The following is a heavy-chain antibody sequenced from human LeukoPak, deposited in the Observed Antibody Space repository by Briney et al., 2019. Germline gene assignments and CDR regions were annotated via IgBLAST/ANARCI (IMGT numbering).Heavy chain of an antibody. D-gene: IGHD3-3*01. Sequence: ASVKVSCKASGGTFSSYAISWVRQTTGQGLEWMGWMNPNSGNTGYAQKFQGRVTITRNTSISTAYMELSSLRSEDTAVYHCARGSDYDFWSGYNYWGQGTLVTVSS. CDR3: ARGSDYDFWSGYNY. J-gene: IGHJ4*02. CDR1: GGTFSSYA. V-gene: IGHV1-8*03. CDR2: MNPNSGNT.